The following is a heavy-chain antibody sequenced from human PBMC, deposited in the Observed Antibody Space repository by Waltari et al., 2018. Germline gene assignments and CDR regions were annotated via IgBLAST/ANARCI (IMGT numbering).Heavy chain of an antibody. CDR2: IYYSGST. D-gene: IGHD6-13*01. J-gene: IGHJ2*01. Sequence: VQLQESGPGLVKPSETMSLTCTVSGGSISSHYWRWIRQPPGKGLEWIGCIYYSGSTNYNPALNSRVTISVDTSKNHFSLKLSSVTAADTAVYYCAVSYSSSWYERNWYFDLWGRGTLVTVSS. CDR3: AVSYSSSWYERNWYFDL. CDR1: GGSISSHY. V-gene: IGHV4-59*11.